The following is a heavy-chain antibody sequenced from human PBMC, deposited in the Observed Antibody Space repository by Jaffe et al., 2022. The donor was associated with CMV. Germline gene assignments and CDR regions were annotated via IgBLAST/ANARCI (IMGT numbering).Heavy chain of an antibody. Sequence: QVQLQESGPGLVKPSETLSLTCTVSGGSISSYYWSWIRQPPGKGLEWIGYIYYSGSTNYNPSLKSRVTISVDTSKNQFSLKLSSVTAADTAVYYCARWGCGGDCYSPPGDYWGQGTLVTVSS. D-gene: IGHD2-21*02. V-gene: IGHV4-59*01. CDR2: IYYSGST. CDR1: GGSISSYY. J-gene: IGHJ4*02. CDR3: ARWGCGGDCYSPPGDY.